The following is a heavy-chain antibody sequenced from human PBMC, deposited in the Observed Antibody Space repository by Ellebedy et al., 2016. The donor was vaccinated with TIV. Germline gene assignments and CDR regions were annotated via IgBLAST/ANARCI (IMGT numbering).Heavy chain of an antibody. Sequence: GESLKISCAASGFTFSSYWMSWVRQAPGKGLEWVANMKQDGREEYYVDSVKGRFIISRDNAKNSLYLQMNSLRVEDTAVYYCARDLGHSGYDLLDPWGQGTLVTVSS. D-gene: IGHD5-12*01. CDR1: GFTFSSYW. CDR2: MKQDGREE. CDR3: ARDLGHSGYDLLDP. J-gene: IGHJ5*02. V-gene: IGHV3-7*03.